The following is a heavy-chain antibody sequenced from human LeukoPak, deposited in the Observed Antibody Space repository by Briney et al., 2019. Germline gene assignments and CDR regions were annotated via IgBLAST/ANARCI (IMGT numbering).Heavy chain of an antibody. V-gene: IGHV3-48*02. Sequence: GGSLRLSCEPSGFSFSTYSMNWVRQAPGKGLEWISYISISSTTIYYADSVKGRFTISRDNSKNSPYLQMNNLRDDDTAVYYCARGQGMVNDAFDVWGQGTLVTVSS. CDR3: ARGQGMVNDAFDV. J-gene: IGHJ3*01. CDR2: ISISSTTI. D-gene: IGHD4/OR15-4a*01. CDR1: GFSFSTYS.